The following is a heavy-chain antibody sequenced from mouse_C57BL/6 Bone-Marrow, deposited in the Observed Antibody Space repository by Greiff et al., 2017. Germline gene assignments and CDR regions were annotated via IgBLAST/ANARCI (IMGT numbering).Heavy chain of an antibody. V-gene: IGHV1-74*01. CDR2: IHPSDSDN. CDR1: GYTFTSYW. Sequence: QVQLQQPGAELVKPGASVKVSCKASGYTFTSYWMHWVKQRPGQGLEWIGRIHPSDSDNNYNQKLKGKATLTVDKSSSTAYMQLSSLTSEDSAVYYCAIGSLLLRSLDYWGQGTSVTVSS. CDR3: AIGSLLLRSLDY. J-gene: IGHJ4*01. D-gene: IGHD1-1*01.